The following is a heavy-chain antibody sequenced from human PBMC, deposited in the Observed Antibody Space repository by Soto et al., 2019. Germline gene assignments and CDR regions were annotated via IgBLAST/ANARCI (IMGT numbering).Heavy chain of an antibody. CDR2: ISYDGSNK. J-gene: IGHJ4*02. V-gene: IGHV3-30*18. CDR1: GFTFSSYG. D-gene: IGHD3-3*01. CDR3: AKAYYDFWSGYYHFDY. Sequence: QVQLVESGGGVVQPGRSLRLSCAASGFTFSSYGMHWVRQAPGKGLEWVAVISYDGSNKYYADSVKGRFTISRDNSKNTRYLQMNSLRAEDTAVYYCAKAYYDFWSGYYHFDYWGQGTLVTVSS.